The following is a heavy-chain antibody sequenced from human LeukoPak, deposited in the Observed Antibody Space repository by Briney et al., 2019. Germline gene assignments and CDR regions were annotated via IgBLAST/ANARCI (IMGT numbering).Heavy chain of an antibody. Sequence: ASVKVSCKASGYTFTSYGISWVRQAPGQGLEWMGWISAYNGNTNYAQKLQGRVTMTTDTSTSTAYMELRSLRSDDTAVYYCARGVVAGTSFLYYFDYWGQGTLVTVSS. V-gene: IGHV1-18*01. CDR1: GYTFTSYG. J-gene: IGHJ4*02. CDR2: ISAYNGNT. D-gene: IGHD6-19*01. CDR3: ARGVVAGTSFLYYFDY.